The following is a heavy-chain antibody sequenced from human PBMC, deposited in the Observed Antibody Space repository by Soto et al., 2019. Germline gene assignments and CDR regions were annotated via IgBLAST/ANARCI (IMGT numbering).Heavy chain of an antibody. CDR1: GFRFGSDW. Sequence: DVQLTESGGGLVQPAGSLRLSCGASGFRFGSDWMAWVRQAPGKGLEWVDNIRKDGSREHYADSVRGRFSVSRDNAKHFLYLQLNSLRLEDTAVYYCTREANYRDASAYYDVFDIWGQGTMVTVSS. J-gene: IGHJ3*02. CDR2: IRKDGSRE. V-gene: IGHV3-7*05. D-gene: IGHD3-16*01. CDR3: TREANYRDASAYYDVFDI.